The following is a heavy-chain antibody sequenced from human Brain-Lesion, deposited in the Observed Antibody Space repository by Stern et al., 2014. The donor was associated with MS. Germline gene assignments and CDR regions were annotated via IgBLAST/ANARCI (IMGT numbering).Heavy chain of an antibody. CDR2: IWPGDSDT. D-gene: IGHD6-6*01. CDR3: ARRGDSSSSGFDY. CDR1: GYRFTSNW. J-gene: IGHJ4*02. Sequence: EDQLVESGAEVKKPGESLKIACKGSGYRFTSNWIGWVRQMPGKGPEWMGIIWPGDSDTRYSPSFQGQVPISADKSISTAYLQWSSLQASDTAMYYCARRGDSSSSGFDYWGQGTLVIVSS. V-gene: IGHV5-51*01.